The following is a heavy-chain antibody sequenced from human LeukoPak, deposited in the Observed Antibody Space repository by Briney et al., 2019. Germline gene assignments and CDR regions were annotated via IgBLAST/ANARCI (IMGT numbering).Heavy chain of an antibody. V-gene: IGHV3-30*02. CDR2: IRYDGSDK. CDR3: AEDPGHI. J-gene: IGHJ3*02. CDR1: GFTFSSYG. Sequence: PGGSLRLSCAASGFTFSSYGMHWVRQAPGKGLEWVAFIRYDGSDKYYADSVKGRFTISRDKSKNTLYLQMNSLRAEDTAVYYCAEDPGHIWGQGTMVTVSS.